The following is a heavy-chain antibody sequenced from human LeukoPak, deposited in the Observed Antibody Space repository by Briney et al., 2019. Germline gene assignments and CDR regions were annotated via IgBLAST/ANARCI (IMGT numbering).Heavy chain of an antibody. V-gene: IGHV3-64*01. CDR2: ISSNGDST. CDR1: GFTFSSYE. J-gene: IGHJ6*04. Sequence: GGSLRLSCAASGFTFSSYEMHWVRQAPGKGLEYVSAISSNGDSTYYANFVKGRFIISRDNSKNTLYLQMGSLKPEDMAVYYCARDRPGDVWGEGTTVTVSS. CDR3: ARDRPGDV.